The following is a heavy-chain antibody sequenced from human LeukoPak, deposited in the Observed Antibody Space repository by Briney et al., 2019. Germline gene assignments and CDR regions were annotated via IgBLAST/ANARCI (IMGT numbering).Heavy chain of an antibody. CDR2: IKPNSGGT. V-gene: IGHV1-2*02. CDR3: ARLQADY. J-gene: IGHJ4*02. Sequence: AAVEVSCKASGYTFTGYYMHWVRQAPGQGLEWMGWIKPNSGGTNYAQKFQGRDPMTRDTSISTAYMELSKLRSDDTAVYYCARLQADYWRQGTLVTDSS. CDR1: GYTFTGYY.